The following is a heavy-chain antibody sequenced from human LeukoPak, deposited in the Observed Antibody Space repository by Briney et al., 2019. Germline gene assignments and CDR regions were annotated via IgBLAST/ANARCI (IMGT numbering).Heavy chain of an antibody. Sequence: QSGGSLRLSCAASEFTFSNYGMHWVRQAPGKGLEWVSLISGGGDITYYADSMKGRFTISRDNSKNTLYLHMNSLRAEDTAVYYCAKGQLWSGVAYFDYWGQGTLATVSS. D-gene: IGHD3-10*01. CDR1: EFTFSNYG. CDR3: AKGQLWSGVAYFDY. CDR2: ISGGGDIT. J-gene: IGHJ4*02. V-gene: IGHV3-NL1*01.